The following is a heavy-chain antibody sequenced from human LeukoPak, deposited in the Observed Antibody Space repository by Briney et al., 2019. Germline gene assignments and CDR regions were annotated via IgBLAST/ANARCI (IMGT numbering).Heavy chain of an antibody. V-gene: IGHV4-59*01. CDR1: GGSISSYY. Sequence: SETLSLACTVSGGSISSYYWSWIRQPPGKGLEWIGYIYYSGSTNYNPSLKSRVTISVDTSKNQFSLKLSSVTAADTAVYYCAADTAMVKGGFDPWGQGTLVTVSS. D-gene: IGHD5-18*01. J-gene: IGHJ5*02. CDR3: AADTAMVKGGFDP. CDR2: IYYSGST.